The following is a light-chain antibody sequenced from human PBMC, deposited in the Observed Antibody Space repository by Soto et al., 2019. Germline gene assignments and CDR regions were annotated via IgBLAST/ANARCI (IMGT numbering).Light chain of an antibody. CDR1: QGVSRTS. Sequence: EILLTQSPCTLSLSPGERATLSCRASQGVSRTSLAWYQQKPGQAPRLLIYGASTRATGIPERFSGSGSGTDFTLTISRVEPEDFELYYCQQYGTSLWTFGQGTKVDIK. CDR2: GAS. CDR3: QQYGTSLWT. V-gene: IGKV3-20*01. J-gene: IGKJ1*01.